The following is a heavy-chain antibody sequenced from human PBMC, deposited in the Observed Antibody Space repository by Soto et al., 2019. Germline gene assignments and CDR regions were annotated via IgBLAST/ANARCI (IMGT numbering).Heavy chain of an antibody. V-gene: IGHV3-30*18. CDR2: ISSDGNNK. CDR3: AKDLLPNTVTTCGS. Sequence: QVQLVESGGGAVQPGRSLRLSCAASGFTFDSHGMHWGRQAPGKGLEWVAVISSDGNNKYYADSVKGRFTISRDNFNNILYLQMSSLRAEDTAVYYCAKDLLPNTVTTCGSWGQGTLVTVSS. J-gene: IGHJ5*02. CDR1: GFTFDSHG. D-gene: IGHD4-17*01.